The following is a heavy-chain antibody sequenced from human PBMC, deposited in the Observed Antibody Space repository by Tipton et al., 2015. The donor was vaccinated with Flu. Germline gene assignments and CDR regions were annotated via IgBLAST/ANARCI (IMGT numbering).Heavy chain of an antibody. Sequence: TLSLTCAVSGGSISSSNWWSWVRQPPGKGLEWIGEIYHSGSTNYNPSLKSRVTISVDKSKNQFSLKLSSVTAADTAVYYCARNYYDSSGYRFDYWGQGTLVTVSS. CDR3: ARNYYDSSGYRFDY. CDR1: GGSISSSNW. D-gene: IGHD3-22*01. J-gene: IGHJ4*02. CDR2: IYHSGST. V-gene: IGHV4-4*02.